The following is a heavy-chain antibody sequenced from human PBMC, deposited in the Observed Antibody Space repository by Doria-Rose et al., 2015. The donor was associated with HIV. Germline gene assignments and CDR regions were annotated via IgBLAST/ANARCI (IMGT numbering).Heavy chain of an antibody. V-gene: IGHV3-7*01. CDR3: VTRPPHDDYFGVFDY. CDR2: IKPDGSEK. Sequence: EVQLLESGGGSVQPGGSLRLSCAGTGITFNRHWMSWVRQAPGKGLEWVANIKPDGSEKSYVDSVRGRFTISRDNTKNSLYLQMDSLRAEDSAVYYCVTRPPHDDYFGVFDYWGQGILVTVSS. D-gene: IGHD3-10*01. CDR1: GITFNRHW. J-gene: IGHJ4*02.